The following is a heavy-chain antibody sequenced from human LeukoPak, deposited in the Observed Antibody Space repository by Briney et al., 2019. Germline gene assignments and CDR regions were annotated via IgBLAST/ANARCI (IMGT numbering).Heavy chain of an antibody. V-gene: IGHV4-59*11. CDR1: GGSISSHY. D-gene: IGHD2-2*01. J-gene: IGHJ3*02. CDR2: IYYSGST. CDR3: ARPYCSSTSCYGYDAFDI. Sequence: SETLSLTCTVSGGSISSHYWSWIRQPPGKGLEWIGYIYYSGSTNYNPSLKSRVTISVDTSKNQFSLKLSSVTAADTAAYYCARPYCSSTSCYGYDAFDIWGQGTMVTVSS.